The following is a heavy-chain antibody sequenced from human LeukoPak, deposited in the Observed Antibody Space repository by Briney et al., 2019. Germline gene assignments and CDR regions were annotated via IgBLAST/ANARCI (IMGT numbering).Heavy chain of an antibody. CDR1: GDTFSSYA. Sequence: GASVKVSCKASGDTFSSYAISWVRQAPGQGLEWMGGIIPIFGTANYAQKFQGRVTITADESTSTAYMELSSLRSEDTAVYYCARSAVCSSTSCSPYFDYWGQGTLVTVSS. CDR2: IIPIFGTA. CDR3: ARSAVCSSTSCSPYFDY. D-gene: IGHD2-2*01. J-gene: IGHJ4*02. V-gene: IGHV1-69*13.